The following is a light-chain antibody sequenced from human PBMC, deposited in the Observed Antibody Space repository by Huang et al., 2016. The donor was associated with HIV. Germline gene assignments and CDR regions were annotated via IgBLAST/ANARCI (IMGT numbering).Light chain of an antibody. CDR3: QQYNDWPPLT. CDR2: AAS. J-gene: IGKJ4*01. Sequence: EIEMTQSPATLSVSPGERATLSCRASHSVDSDLAWYQQKPGTAPSLLIYAASTRATGISAKFNGTGSGTEFSLSITNLQSEDFAVYYCQQYNDWPPLTFGGGTKVEI. CDR1: HSVDSD. V-gene: IGKV3-15*01.